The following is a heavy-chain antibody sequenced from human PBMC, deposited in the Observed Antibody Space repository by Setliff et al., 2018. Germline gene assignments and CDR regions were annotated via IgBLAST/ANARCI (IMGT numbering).Heavy chain of an antibody. Sequence: SETLSLTCTDSGGSISRSSYYWGWIRQPPGKGLEWIGSLYHSGSTNHNPSLKSRVTISVDTSKNQFSLNLSSVTAADTAMYYCARDHYDSRGSYAFDIWGQGTVVTVSS. V-gene: IGHV4-39*07. D-gene: IGHD3-22*01. CDR1: GGSISRSSYY. CDR2: LYHSGST. CDR3: ARDHYDSRGSYAFDI. J-gene: IGHJ3*02.